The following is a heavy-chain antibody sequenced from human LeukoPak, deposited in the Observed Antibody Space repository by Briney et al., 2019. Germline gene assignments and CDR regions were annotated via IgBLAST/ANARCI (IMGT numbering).Heavy chain of an antibody. V-gene: IGHV4-34*01. CDR3: ARAHRRVGYCSSTSCPNHYYYYGMDV. J-gene: IGHJ6*02. Sequence: SETLSLTCAVYGGSFSGYYWSWIRQPPGKGLEWIGEINHSGSTNYNPSLKSRVTISVDTSKNQFSLKLSSVTAADTAVYYCARAHRRVGYCSSTSCPNHYYYYGMDVWGQGTTVTVSS. D-gene: IGHD2-2*01. CDR2: INHSGST. CDR1: GGSFSGYY.